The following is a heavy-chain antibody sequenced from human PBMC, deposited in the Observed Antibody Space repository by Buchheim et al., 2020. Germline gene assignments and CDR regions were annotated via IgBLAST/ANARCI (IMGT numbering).Heavy chain of an antibody. CDR3: ARHGMDA. Sequence: QVRLVESGGGVVQPGTSLRLSCATSGFMFSNYAMHWVRQAPGKGLEWVAVTWYDGDSKYYGDSVKGRFTISRDNSKNTLYLQMNSLRAEDTAVYYCARHGMDAWGQGTT. CDR1: GFMFSNYA. V-gene: IGHV3-33*01. J-gene: IGHJ6*02. CDR2: TWYDGDSK.